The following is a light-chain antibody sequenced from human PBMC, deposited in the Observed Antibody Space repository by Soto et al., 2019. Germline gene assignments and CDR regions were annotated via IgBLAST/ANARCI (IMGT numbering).Light chain of an antibody. V-gene: IGKV3-15*01. Sequence: EVVLAQSGGAVSFTPGESATLSFREIQSVSSNNLVWYQQKPGQAPRLLIHGASKRATGIPARLSGSGSGTEFTLTISSLQSEDFAVYYCQQYYKWPPETFGQASKVDIK. CDR2: GAS. CDR3: QQYYKWPPET. CDR1: QSVSSNN. J-gene: IGKJ2*01.